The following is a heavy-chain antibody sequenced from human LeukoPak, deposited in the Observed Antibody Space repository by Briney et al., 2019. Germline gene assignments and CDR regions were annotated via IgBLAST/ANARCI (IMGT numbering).Heavy chain of an antibody. V-gene: IGHV3-23*01. CDR1: GFTFSSYA. CDR2: ISGSGGST. CDR3: AKNWDGSGSPPDY. J-gene: IGHJ4*02. D-gene: IGHD3-10*01. Sequence: GGSLRLSCAASGFTFSSYAMSWVRQAPGKGLEWVSAISGSGGSTYYADSAKGRFTISRDNSKNTLYLQMNSLRAEDTAVYYCAKNWDGSGSPPDYWGQGTLVTVSS.